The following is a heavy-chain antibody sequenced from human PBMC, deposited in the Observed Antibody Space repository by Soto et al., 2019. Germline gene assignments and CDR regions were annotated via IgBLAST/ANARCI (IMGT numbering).Heavy chain of an antibody. CDR2: IIPIFGTA. V-gene: IGHV1-69*01. D-gene: IGHD6-19*01. Sequence: QVQLVQSGAEVKKPGSSVKVSCKASVGTFSSYAISWVRQAPGQGLGWMGGIIPIFGTANYAQKFQGRVTITADESTSTAYMEMSSLRSEDTAVYYCARDRADSSGWYVPGDYWGQGTLVTVSS. CDR1: VGTFSSYA. J-gene: IGHJ4*02. CDR3: ARDRADSSGWYVPGDY.